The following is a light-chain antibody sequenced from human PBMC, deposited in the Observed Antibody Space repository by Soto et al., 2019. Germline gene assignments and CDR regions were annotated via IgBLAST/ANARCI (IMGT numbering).Light chain of an antibody. CDR2: AAS. V-gene: IGKV1-12*01. Sequence: DIQMTQSPSSVSASVGDRVTITCRASQGISNWLAWYQQQPGKAPKHLIYAASSLQSGVPSRFSGGGSATHYTLIISSLQPEDFATLYCQQTNTVPPLTFGGGTKVEIK. CDR1: QGISNW. J-gene: IGKJ4*01. CDR3: QQTNTVPPLT.